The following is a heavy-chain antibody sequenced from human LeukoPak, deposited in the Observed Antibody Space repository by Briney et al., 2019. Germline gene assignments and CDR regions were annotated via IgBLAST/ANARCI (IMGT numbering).Heavy chain of an antibody. D-gene: IGHD3-22*01. CDR1: ASSISSYY. CDR3: ARRFRRRGSGYAFDI. Sequence: SETLSLTCTVSASSISSYYWSWIRQPAGKGLEWIGRIYTSGSTNYNPSLKSRVTISVDTSKNQFSLKLSSVTAADTAVYYCARRFRRRGSGYAFDIWGQGTMVTVSS. J-gene: IGHJ3*02. V-gene: IGHV4-4*07. CDR2: IYTSGST.